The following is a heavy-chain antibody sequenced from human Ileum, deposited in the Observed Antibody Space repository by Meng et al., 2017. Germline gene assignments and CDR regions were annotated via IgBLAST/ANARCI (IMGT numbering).Heavy chain of an antibody. CDR3: THGHLAGTFFDY. CDR1: GCNFSGAG. J-gene: IGHJ4*02. CDR2: IKSKRDGETT. D-gene: IGHD1-1*01. Sequence: VEDGRGWVEAGGALGVSCAVCGCNFSGAGRSWVREAPGKGLEWVSRIKSKRDGETTDYAAPVKGRFTISRDDSENTVYLQMNSLKAEDTAVYYCTHGHLAGTFFDYWSQGILVTVSS. V-gene: IGHV3-15*01.